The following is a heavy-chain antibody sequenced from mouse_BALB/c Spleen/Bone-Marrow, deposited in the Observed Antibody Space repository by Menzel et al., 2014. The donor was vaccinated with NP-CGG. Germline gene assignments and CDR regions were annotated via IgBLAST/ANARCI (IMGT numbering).Heavy chain of an antibody. J-gene: IGHJ2*01. CDR2: IYPGDGDT. CDR1: GYAFSGYW. Sequence: VQLQQSGAELVRPGSSVKTSCKASGYAFSGYWMNWVKQRPGQGLEWIGQIYPGDGDTDYNGKFKGKATLTADKSSSTAYMQLSSLTSEDSAVYFCARGGISVDYWGQGTTLTVSS. CDR3: ARGGISVDY. V-gene: IGHV1-80*01.